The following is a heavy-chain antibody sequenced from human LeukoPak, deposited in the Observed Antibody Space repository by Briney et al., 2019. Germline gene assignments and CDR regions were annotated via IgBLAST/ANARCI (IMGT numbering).Heavy chain of an antibody. CDR1: GFTFSSYS. CDR2: ISSSSSYI. J-gene: IGHJ4*02. CDR3: ARGGIPDPFDY. D-gene: IGHD6-13*01. V-gene: IGHV3-21*01. Sequence: GGSLRLSCAASGFTFSSYSMNWVRQAPGKGLEWVSSISSSSSYIYYADPVKGRFTISRDNAKNSLYLQMNSLRAEDTAVYYCARGGIPDPFDYWGQGTLVTVSS.